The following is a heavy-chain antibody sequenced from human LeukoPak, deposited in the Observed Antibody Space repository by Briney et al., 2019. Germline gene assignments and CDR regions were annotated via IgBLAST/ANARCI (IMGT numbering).Heavy chain of an antibody. CDR2: IYPDDSDT. CDR1: GYSFSSNW. CDR3: ARGGRSSYAFDI. J-gene: IGHJ3*02. V-gene: IGHV5-51*01. D-gene: IGHD1-26*01. Sequence: GESLKISCKASGYSFSSNWLGWVRQMPGKGLEWMGIIYPDDSDTRYSPPFQGQVTISADKSISTAYLHWSSLKASDTAMYYCARGGRSSYAFDIWGQGTMVTVSS.